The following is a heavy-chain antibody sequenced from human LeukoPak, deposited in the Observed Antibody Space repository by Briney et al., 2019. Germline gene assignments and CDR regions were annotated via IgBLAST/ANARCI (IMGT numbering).Heavy chain of an antibody. D-gene: IGHD4-17*01. J-gene: IGHJ4*02. CDR3: ASQVTTEPYLRGRIQFDY. V-gene: IGHV4-59*12. CDR1: GGSISSYY. CDR2: IYYSGST. Sequence: SETLSLTCTVSGGSISSYYWSWIRQPPGKGLEWIGYIYYSGSTNYNPSLKSRVTISVDTSKNQFSLKLSSVTAADTAVYYCASQVTTEPYLRGRIQFDYWGQGTLVTVSS.